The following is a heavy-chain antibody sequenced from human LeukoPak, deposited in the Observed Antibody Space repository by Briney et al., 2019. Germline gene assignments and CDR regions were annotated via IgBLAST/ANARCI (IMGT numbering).Heavy chain of an antibody. D-gene: IGHD4-23*01. CDR2: IWYDGSNK. CDR1: GFTFSSYG. CDR3: ARRDYGGNSGFRNAFDI. V-gene: IGHV3-33*01. Sequence: GSLRLSCAASGFTFSSYGMHWVRQAPGKGLEWVAVIWYDGSNKYYADSVKGRFTISRDNSKNTLYLQMNSLRAEDTAVYYCARRDYGGNSGFRNAFDIWDQGTMVTVSS. J-gene: IGHJ3*02.